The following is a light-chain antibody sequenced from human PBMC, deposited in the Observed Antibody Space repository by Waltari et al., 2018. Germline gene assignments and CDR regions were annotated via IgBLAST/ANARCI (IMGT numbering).Light chain of an antibody. CDR2: YDS. CDR3: HVWHAHFDPGV. Sequence: SYVLTQPPSVSVAPGETASITCGGDNIGSYSLHSYQQKPGQAPLLIIFYDSDRPSGIPARFSGSNSGNTATLTITSVEAGDEARYYCHVWHAHFDPGVFGTGTEVTVL. J-gene: IGLJ1*01. CDR1: NIGSYS. V-gene: IGLV3-21*04.